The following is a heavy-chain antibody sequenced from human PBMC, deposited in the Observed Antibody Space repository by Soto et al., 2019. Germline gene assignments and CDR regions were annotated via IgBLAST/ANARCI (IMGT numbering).Heavy chain of an antibody. J-gene: IGHJ4*02. CDR1: GFPFIAYG. Sequence: WGSLRLSCAASGFPFIAYGIHWVRHPPGKGLQWVAVIWFDGGNEYYADSVRGRFTISRDNSKNTLYLQMNSLTDEDTAVYYCARDSGGSGYEFDYWGQGTLVTVSS. CDR2: IWFDGGNE. D-gene: IGHD3-22*01. V-gene: IGHV3-33*01. CDR3: ARDSGGSGYEFDY.